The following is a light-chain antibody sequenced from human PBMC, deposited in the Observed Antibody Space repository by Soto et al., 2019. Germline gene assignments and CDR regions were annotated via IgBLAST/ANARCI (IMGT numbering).Light chain of an antibody. CDR2: RAS. Sequence: VLTQSPGTLSLSPGERAALSCRASQSVDSTYLAWYQQKPGQAPRLLIYRASTRATGIPDRFSGSGSGKDFTLTISRLEPEDFAVYYCQQYGRPWTFGQGTKVDIK. J-gene: IGKJ1*01. CDR1: QSVDSTY. CDR3: QQYGRPWT. V-gene: IGKV3-20*01.